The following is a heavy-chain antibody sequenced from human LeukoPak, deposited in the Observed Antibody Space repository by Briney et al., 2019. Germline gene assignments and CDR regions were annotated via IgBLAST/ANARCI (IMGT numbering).Heavy chain of an antibody. CDR3: ATEVAGYNWFDP. Sequence: ASVKVSCKVSGYTLTELSMHWVRQAPGKGLEWMGGFDPEDGETIYAQKFQGRVTMTEDTSTDTAYMELSSLRSEDTAVYYCATEVAGYNWFDPWGQGTLVTVSS. CDR1: GYTLTELS. V-gene: IGHV1-24*01. CDR2: FDPEDGET. J-gene: IGHJ5*02. D-gene: IGHD6-19*01.